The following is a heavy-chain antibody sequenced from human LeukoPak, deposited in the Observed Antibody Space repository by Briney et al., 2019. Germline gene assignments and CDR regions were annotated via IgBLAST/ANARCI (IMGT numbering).Heavy chain of an antibody. CDR2: ISGDGGST. J-gene: IGHJ4*02. CDR1: GFTFDDYA. V-gene: IGHV3-43*02. CDR3: AKGALYDSSGYYYPFDY. D-gene: IGHD3-22*01. Sequence: PGGSLRLSCAASGFTFDDYAMHWVRQAPGKGLEWVSLISGDGGSTYYADSVKGRFTISRDNSKNSLYLQMNSLGTEDTALYYCAKGALYDSSGYYYPFDYWGQGTLVTVSS.